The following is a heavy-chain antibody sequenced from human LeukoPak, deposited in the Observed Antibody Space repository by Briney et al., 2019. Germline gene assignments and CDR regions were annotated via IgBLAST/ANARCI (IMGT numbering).Heavy chain of an antibody. J-gene: IGHJ6*03. D-gene: IGHD5-18*01. Sequence: PSETLSLTCSVSGDSISYFYWSWIRQPSGKGLEWIGYIYYSGSTNYNPSLKSRVTISGDTSKNQFSLKLSSVTAADTAVYYCAREKVKTAMVTSPRKYYYFMTSGAKGPRSPSP. V-gene: IGHV4-59*01. CDR2: IYYSGST. CDR3: AREKVKTAMVTSPRKYYYFMTS. CDR1: GDSISYFY.